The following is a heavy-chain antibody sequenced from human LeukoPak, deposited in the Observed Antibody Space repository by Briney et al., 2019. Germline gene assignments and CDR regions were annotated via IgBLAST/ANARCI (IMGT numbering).Heavy chain of an antibody. J-gene: IGHJ4*02. Sequence: GGSLRLAWAASGLSLSSYNMIWVRQAPGNVLECISYITPSSDTIHYADSVKGRFAVSRHNPKNLLYLQMNSLRGEGTALYHRSRVVSGVTGGDYWGQGTLVSVSS. CDR1: GLSLSSYN. CDR3: SRVVSGVTGGDY. CDR2: ITPSSDTI. V-gene: IGHV3-48*01. D-gene: IGHD3-3*01.